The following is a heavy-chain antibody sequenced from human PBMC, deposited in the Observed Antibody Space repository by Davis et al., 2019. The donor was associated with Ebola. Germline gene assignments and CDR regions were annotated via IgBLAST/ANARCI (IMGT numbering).Heavy chain of an antibody. V-gene: IGHV3-30-3*01. D-gene: IGHD6-13*01. CDR3: ASGTYYYGMDV. CDR1: GFTFSSYA. CDR2: ISYDGSNK. Sequence: GESLKISCAASGFTFSSYAMHWVRQAPGKGLEWVAVISYDGSNKYYADSVKGRFTISRDNSKNTLYLQMNSLRAEDMALYYCASGTYYYGMDVWGQGTTVTVSS. J-gene: IGHJ6*02.